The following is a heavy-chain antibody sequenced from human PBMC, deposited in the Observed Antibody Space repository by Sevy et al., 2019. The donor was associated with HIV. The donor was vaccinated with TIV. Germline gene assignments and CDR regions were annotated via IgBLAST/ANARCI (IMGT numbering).Heavy chain of an antibody. D-gene: IGHD3-10*01. CDR2: ISYDGSNK. CDR1: GFTFSSYG. J-gene: IGHJ4*02. Sequence: GGSLRLSCAASGFTFSSYGMHWVRQAPGKGLERVAVISYDGSNKYYADSVKGRFTISRDNSKNTLYLQMNSLRAEDTAVYCCAKDLGDGDYFDYWGQGTLVTVSS. CDR3: AKDLGDGDYFDY. V-gene: IGHV3-30*18.